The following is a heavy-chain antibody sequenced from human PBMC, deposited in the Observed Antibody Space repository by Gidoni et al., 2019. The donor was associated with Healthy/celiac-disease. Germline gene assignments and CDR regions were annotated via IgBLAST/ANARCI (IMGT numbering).Heavy chain of an antibody. D-gene: IGHD3-3*01. J-gene: IGHJ4*02. CDR2: ISWNSGSI. CDR1: GVTFDDYA. Sequence: EVQLVESGGGLVQPGRSLRLSCAASGVTFDDYAMHWVRQAPGKGLEWVSGISWNSGSIGYADSVKGRFTISRDNAKNSLYLQMNSLRAEDTALYYCAKGSVDFWSGANFDYWGQGTLVTVSS. CDR3: AKGSVDFWSGANFDY. V-gene: IGHV3-9*01.